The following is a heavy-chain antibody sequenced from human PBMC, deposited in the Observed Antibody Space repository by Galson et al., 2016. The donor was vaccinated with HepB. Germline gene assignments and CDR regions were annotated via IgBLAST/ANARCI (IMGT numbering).Heavy chain of an antibody. V-gene: IGHV4-31*03. D-gene: IGHD3-3*01. J-gene: IGHJ4*02. Sequence: TLSLTCTVSSGSISSGGYYWSWIRQHPGKGLEWIGYINYSGRTNYNPSLKSRVTMSLDTSRNQFSLRLSSVTAADTAVYYCAREDPNTIFDYWGQGALVTVTS. CDR2: INYSGRT. CDR3: AREDPNTIFDY. CDR1: SGSISSGGYY.